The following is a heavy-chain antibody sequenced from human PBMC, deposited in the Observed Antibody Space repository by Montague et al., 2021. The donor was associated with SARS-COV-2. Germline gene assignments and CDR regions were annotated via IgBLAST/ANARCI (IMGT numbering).Heavy chain of an antibody. CDR2: ISSSTNII. J-gene: IGHJ3*01. V-gene: IGHV3-48*04. CDR3: AKDLVLRAARPDALDV. D-gene: IGHD6-6*01. CDR1: GLTFSSYS. Sequence: LRLSCAASGLTFSSYSVNWVRQTPGKGLEWISYISSSTNIIYYADSVKGRFTISRDNARNSLYLQMNSLRVDDTAVYYCAKDLVLRAARPDALDVWGQGTVVTVSS.